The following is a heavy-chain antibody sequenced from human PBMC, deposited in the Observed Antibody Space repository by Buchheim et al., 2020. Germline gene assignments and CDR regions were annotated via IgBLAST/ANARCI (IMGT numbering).Heavy chain of an antibody. Sequence: EVQLVESGGAVVQPGGSLRLSCVGSGFTFSSYWMTWVRQAPGKGLEWVANIKQDGSEKYYVDSVKGRFTISRDTAKNSLYLQMNSLRAEDTAVYYCARDLVVTIFGVVTHYLDYWGQGTL. CDR2: IKQDGSEK. J-gene: IGHJ4*02. CDR3: ARDLVVTIFGVVTHYLDY. V-gene: IGHV3-7*03. CDR1: GFTFSSYW. D-gene: IGHD3-3*01.